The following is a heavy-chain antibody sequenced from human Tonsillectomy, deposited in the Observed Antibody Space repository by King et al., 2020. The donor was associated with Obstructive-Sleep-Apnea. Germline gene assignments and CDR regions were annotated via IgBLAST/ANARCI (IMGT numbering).Heavy chain of an antibody. V-gene: IGHV3-30*03. CDR3: AQSSGWYAHDAVDY. D-gene: IGHD6-19*01. CDR2: ISYDGSNK. Sequence: QLVQSGGGVVQPGRSLRLSCAASGFTFSSYGMHWVRQAPGKGLEWVAVISYDGSNKDYADAVKGRFTISRDNSKNTLYLQMNSLRAEYTDVYYCAQSSGWYAHDAVDYWGQGTLVTVSS. CDR1: GFTFSSYG. J-gene: IGHJ4*02.